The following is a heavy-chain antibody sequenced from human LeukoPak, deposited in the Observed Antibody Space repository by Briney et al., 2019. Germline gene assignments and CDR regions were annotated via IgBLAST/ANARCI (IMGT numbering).Heavy chain of an antibody. V-gene: IGHV1-2*02. J-gene: IGHJ4*02. CDR2: INPNSGGT. D-gene: IGHD6-19*01. CDR3: ARNFLWLVAANRDDRTDDY. CDR1: GYTFTDYY. Sequence: ASVKVSCKASGYTFTDYYMHWVRQAPGPGLEWMGWINPNSGGTNYAQKFQGRVTMSRDTSISTAYMELSRLRSDDTAVYYCARNFLWLVAANRDDRTDDYWGQGTLVTVSS.